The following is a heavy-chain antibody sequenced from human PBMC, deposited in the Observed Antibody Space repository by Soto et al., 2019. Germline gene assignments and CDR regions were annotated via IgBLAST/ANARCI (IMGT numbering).Heavy chain of an antibody. CDR1: GGSVSSSSYY. Sequence: WETLSLTCTVSGGSVSSSSYYWGWVRQPPGKGLEWIGYVYYSGSTNYNPSLKSRVTISVDTSKNQFSLKLSSVTAADTAVYYCARHSRDYGDYLHTVVWFDPWGQGTLVTVSS. D-gene: IGHD4-17*01. CDR3: ARHSRDYGDYLHTVVWFDP. J-gene: IGHJ5*02. CDR2: VYYSGST. V-gene: IGHV4-61*05.